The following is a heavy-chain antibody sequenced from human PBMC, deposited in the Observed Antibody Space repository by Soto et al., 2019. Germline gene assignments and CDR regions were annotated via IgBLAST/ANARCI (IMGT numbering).Heavy chain of an antibody. CDR1: GFSFSTYA. D-gene: IGHD2-2*01. CDR2: ISAGGGNT. CDR3: AKHLEYQLLSWFDP. V-gene: IGHV3-23*01. Sequence: EVQLLESGGGLVQPGGSLRLSCVASGFSFSTYAMSWVRQAPGKGLEWVSGISAGGGNTYYADSVGGRFTISRDNSKTTLYLQISSLRAEDTALYYCAKHLEYQLLSWFDPWGQGTLVTVSS. J-gene: IGHJ5*02.